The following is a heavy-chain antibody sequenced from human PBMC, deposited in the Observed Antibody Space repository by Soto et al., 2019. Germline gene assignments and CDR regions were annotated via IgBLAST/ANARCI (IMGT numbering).Heavy chain of an antibody. CDR3: AREKVRGDYYYYGMDV. CDR1: GFTFSSYA. J-gene: IGHJ6*02. Sequence: HPGGSLRLSCAASGFTFSSYAMSWVRQAPGKGLEWVAVISYDGSNKYYADSVKGRFTISRDNSKNTLYLQMNSLRAEDTAVYYCAREKVRGDYYYYGMDVWGQGTTVTVSS. V-gene: IGHV3-30-3*01. D-gene: IGHD3-10*01. CDR2: ISYDGSNK.